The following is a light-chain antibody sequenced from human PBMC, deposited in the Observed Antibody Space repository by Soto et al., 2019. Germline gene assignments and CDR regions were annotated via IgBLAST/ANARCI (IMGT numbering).Light chain of an antibody. CDR3: CSYAFSGSPFYV. CDR1: SSAVGGYKF. J-gene: IGLJ1*01. V-gene: IGLV2-11*01. CDR2: DVT. Sequence: QSALTQPRSVSGSPGQSVTNSCTGTSSAVGGYKFVSWCQQHPGRAPRFMVYDVTKRPSGVPDRFSASKSGNTASLTISGLQAEDEGDYFCCSYAFSGSPFYVFGSGTKVTVL.